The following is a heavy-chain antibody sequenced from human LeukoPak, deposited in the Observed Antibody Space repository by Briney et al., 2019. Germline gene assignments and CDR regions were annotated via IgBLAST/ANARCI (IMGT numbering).Heavy chain of an antibody. CDR3: ARAIRRTTLVVITTHKWFDP. D-gene: IGHD3-22*01. J-gene: IGHJ5*02. CDR2: IYYSGST. Sequence: SETLSLTCTVSGGSISSYYWSWIRQPPGKGLEWIGYIYYSGSTNYNPSLKSRVTISVDTSKNQFSLKLSSVTSADTAVYYCARAIRRTTLVVITTHKWFDPWGQGTLVTVSS. V-gene: IGHV4-59*01. CDR1: GGSISSYY.